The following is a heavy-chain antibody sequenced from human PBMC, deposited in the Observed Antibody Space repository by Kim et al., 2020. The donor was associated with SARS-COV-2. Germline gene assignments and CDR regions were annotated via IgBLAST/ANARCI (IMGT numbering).Heavy chain of an antibody. CDR1: GFTFSSYA. CDR2: ISGRGGSGRT. D-gene: IGHD4-17*01. J-gene: IGHJ4*01. CDR3: AKDHFPSTGTTGPIFDY. Sequence: GGSLRLSCAASGFTFSSYAMTWVRQAPGKGLEWVSTISGRGGSGRTDYADSVKGRFTISRDDSKHTLYLPMNSLRAEDTAVYSCAKDHFPSTGTTGPIFDYWSQGSLVTVSS. V-gene: IGHV3-23*01.